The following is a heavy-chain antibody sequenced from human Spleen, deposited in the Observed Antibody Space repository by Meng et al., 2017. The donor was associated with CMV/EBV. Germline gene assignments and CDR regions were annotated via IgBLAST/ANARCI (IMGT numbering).Heavy chain of an antibody. CDR2: ISTSGGST. J-gene: IGHJ4*02. D-gene: IGHD3-22*01. V-gene: IGHV3-23*01. CDR1: GFTFSSYA. Sequence: GESLKISCAASGFTFSSYAMSWVRQAPGKGLEWVSAISTSGGSTYYADSIKGRVTISRDDSKNTLFLQMNSLRADDTAIYYCTRARYYYDTNAYYSGFWGQGTLVTVSS. CDR3: TRARYYYDTNAYYSGF.